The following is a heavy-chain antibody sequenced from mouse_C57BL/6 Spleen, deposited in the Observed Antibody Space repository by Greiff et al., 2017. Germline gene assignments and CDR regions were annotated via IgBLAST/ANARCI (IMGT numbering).Heavy chain of an antibody. Sequence: VQLQQPGAELVRPGTSVKLSCKASGYTFTSYWMHWVKQRPGQGLEWIGVIDPSDSYTNYNQKFKGKATLTVDTSSSTAYMQLSSLTSEDSAVYYCARKRDSNYDYYAMDYWGQGTSVTVSS. CDR1: GYTFTSYW. D-gene: IGHD2-5*01. V-gene: IGHV1-59*01. J-gene: IGHJ4*01. CDR3: ARKRDSNYDYYAMDY. CDR2: IDPSDSYT.